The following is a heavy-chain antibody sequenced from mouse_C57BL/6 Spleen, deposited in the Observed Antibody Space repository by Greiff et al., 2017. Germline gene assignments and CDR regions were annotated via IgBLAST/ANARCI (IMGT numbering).Heavy chain of an antibody. CDR3: ARGTVVANWYVGG. CDR2: IDPGDGET. CDR1: GFNITDYY. J-gene: IGHJ1*03. V-gene: IGHV14-2*01. D-gene: IGHD1-1*01. Sequence: EVQLQQPGAELVKPGASVKLSCTASGFNITDYYMHWVKQRTEQGLAWIGRIDPGDGETKYAPKFQGKATITADTSSNTAYLQLSSLTSADTAVYYCARGTVVANWYVGGWGTGATVTVA.